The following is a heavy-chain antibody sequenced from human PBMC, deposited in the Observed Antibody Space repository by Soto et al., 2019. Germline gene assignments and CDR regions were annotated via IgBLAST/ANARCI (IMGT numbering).Heavy chain of an antibody. CDR3: ARAMVRGVIITGWFDP. D-gene: IGHD3-10*01. CDR2: IYYSGST. J-gene: IGHJ5*02. Sequence: QVQLQESGPGLVKPSQTLSLTCTVSGGSISSGDYYWSWIRQPPGKGLEWIGYIYYSGSTYYNPSLKSLVTISVDTSKNQFSLKLSSVTAADTAVYYCARAMVRGVIITGWFDPWGQGTLVTVSS. V-gene: IGHV4-30-4*01. CDR1: GGSISSGDYY.